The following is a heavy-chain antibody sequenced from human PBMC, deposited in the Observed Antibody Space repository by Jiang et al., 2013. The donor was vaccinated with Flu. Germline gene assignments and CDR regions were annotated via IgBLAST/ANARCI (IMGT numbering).Heavy chain of an antibody. CDR2: ISSYNGNT. J-gene: IGHJ3*02. D-gene: IGHD7-27*01. CDR1: GYTFTSYG. Sequence: SVKVSCKASGYTFTSYGISWVRQAPGQGLEWMAWISSYNGNTNYAQNFQGRVTMTTDTSTSTAYMELRSLRSDDTAVYYCARHLGPDAFDIWGQGTMVTVSS. V-gene: IGHV1-18*01. CDR3: ARHLGPDAFDI.